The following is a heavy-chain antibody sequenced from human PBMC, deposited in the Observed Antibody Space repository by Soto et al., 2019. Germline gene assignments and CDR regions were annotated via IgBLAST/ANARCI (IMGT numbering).Heavy chain of an antibody. CDR1: GFTFSSYA. D-gene: IGHD2-15*01. J-gene: IGHJ5*02. CDR2: ISGSGDYT. V-gene: IGHV3-23*01. Sequence: EVQLLESGGGLVQPGESLRLSCAASGFTFSSYAMTWVRQAPGKWLEWVSSISGSGDYTYFADSVKGRFTISRDNSKDTLYRQMSSLRVEDTAIYYCAKDSRSHPQGWFDPWGKGTLVTVSS. CDR3: AKDSRSHPQGWFDP.